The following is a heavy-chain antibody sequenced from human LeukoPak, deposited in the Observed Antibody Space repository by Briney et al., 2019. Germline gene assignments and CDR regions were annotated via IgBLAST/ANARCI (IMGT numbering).Heavy chain of an antibody. CDR2: IIPIFGTA. V-gene: IGHV1-69*13. J-gene: IGHJ6*02. CDR3: ARAGIAVAGINEYYYGMDV. D-gene: IGHD6-19*01. Sequence: SVKVSCKASGGTFSSYAVSWVRQAPGQGLEWMGGIIPIFGTANYAQKFQGRVTITADESTSTAYMELSSLRSEDTAVYYCARAGIAVAGINEYYYGMDVWGQGTTVAVSS. CDR1: GGTFSSYA.